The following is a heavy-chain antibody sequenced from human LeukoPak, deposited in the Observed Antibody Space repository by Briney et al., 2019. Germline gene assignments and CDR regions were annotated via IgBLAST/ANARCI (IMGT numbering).Heavy chain of an antibody. V-gene: IGHV3-7*03. CDR3: ARGSKTIAAPDY. CDR1: GFTFSSYR. CDR2: IKQDGSEK. Sequence: GGSLRLSCAASGFTFSSYRMNWVRQAPGKGLEWVANIKQDGSEKYYVDSVRGRFTISRDNAKNSLFLQMNSLRAEDTAMYYCARGSKTIAAPDYWGQGTLVTVSS. J-gene: IGHJ4*02. D-gene: IGHD6-6*01.